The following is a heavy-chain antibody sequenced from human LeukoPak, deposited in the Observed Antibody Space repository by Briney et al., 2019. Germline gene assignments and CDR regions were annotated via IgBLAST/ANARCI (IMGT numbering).Heavy chain of an antibody. V-gene: IGHV1-69*13. CDR1: GYTFTSYG. CDR2: IIPIFGTA. D-gene: IGHD1-14*01. Sequence: GASVKVSCKASGYTFTSYGISWVRQAPGQGLEWMGGIIPIFGTANYAQKFQGRVTITADESTSTAYMELSSLRSEDTAVYYCARGNTGSHDAFDIWGQGTMVTVSS. CDR3: ARGNTGSHDAFDI. J-gene: IGHJ3*02.